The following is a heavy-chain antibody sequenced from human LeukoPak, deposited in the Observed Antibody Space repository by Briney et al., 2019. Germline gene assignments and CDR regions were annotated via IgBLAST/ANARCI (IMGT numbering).Heavy chain of an antibody. CDR3: AREFLDSSIAVAGTFYWFDP. CDR1: GYTFTSYY. V-gene: IGHV1-46*01. Sequence: ASVKVSCKASGYTFTSYYMHWVRQAPGQGLEWMGIINPSGGSTSYAQKFQGRVTMTRDMSTSTVYMELSSLRSEDTAVYYCAREFLDSSIAVAGTFYWFDPWGQGTLVTVSS. CDR2: INPSGGST. J-gene: IGHJ5*02. D-gene: IGHD6-19*01.